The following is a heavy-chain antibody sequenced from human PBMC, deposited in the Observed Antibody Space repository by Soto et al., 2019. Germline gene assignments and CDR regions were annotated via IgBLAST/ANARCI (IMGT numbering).Heavy chain of an antibody. J-gene: IGHJ4*02. CDR2: IYWDGEK. Sequence: QITLKESGPTLVKPTQTLTLTCTVSGFSLSTSGVGVGWIRQPPGKALEWVALIYWDGEKGYRPSLKSSLTITKDNTKNQVVLTATNLDPVNTATYYVALRLIHLVRRLFSLDYRGLGTPVPVSS. V-gene: IGHV2-5*02. CDR1: GFSLSTSGVG. D-gene: IGHD3-10*01. CDR3: ALRLIHLVRRLFSLDY.